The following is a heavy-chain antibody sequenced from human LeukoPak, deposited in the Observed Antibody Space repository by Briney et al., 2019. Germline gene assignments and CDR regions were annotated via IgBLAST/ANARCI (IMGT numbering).Heavy chain of an antibody. CDR3: ASGFLDDFWSGHF. J-gene: IGHJ4*02. CDR1: GFCFSTHW. V-gene: IGHV3-7*01. D-gene: IGHD3-3*01. Sequence: GGSLSLSCAAYGFCFSTHWMSWVRLAPGKGPEWVANIRYDGSEKYYVDSVKGRFTISRDNAKNSLYLHMNSLRAEDTAVYYCASGFLDDFWSGHFWGQGTLVTVSS. CDR2: IRYDGSEK.